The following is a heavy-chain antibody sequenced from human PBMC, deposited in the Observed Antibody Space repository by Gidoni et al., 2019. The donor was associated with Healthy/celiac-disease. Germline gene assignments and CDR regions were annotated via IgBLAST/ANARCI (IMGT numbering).Heavy chain of an antibody. Sequence: EVQLVQSGAEVTKPGESLKISCKGSGYSFTSNWIGWVRQMPGKGLEWMGIIYPGDSDTRYSPSFQGQVTISADKSISTAYLQWSSLKASDTAMYYCVGVAAVPRHYYGMDVWGQGTTVIVSS. V-gene: IGHV5-51*03. D-gene: IGHD6-19*01. J-gene: IGHJ6*02. CDR1: GYSFTSNW. CDR2: IYPGDSDT. CDR3: VGVAAVPRHYYGMDV.